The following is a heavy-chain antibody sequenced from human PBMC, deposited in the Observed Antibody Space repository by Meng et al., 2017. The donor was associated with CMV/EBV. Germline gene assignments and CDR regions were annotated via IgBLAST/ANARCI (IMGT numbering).Heavy chain of an antibody. V-gene: IGHV1-18*01. CDR2: ISAYNGNT. CDR3: ARSPPGAILYYFDY. J-gene: IGHJ4*02. Sequence: ASGYTFTSYGISWVRQAPGQGLEWMGWISAYNGNTNYAQKLQGRVTMTTDTSTSTAYMELRSLRPDDTAVYYCARSPPGAILYYFDYWGQGTLVTVSS. CDR1: GYTFTSYG. D-gene: IGHD3-10*01.